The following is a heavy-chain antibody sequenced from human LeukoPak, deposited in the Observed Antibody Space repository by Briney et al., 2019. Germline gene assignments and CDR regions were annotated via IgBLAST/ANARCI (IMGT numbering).Heavy chain of an antibody. Sequence: GGSLRLSCAASGFTFDDYAMHWVRQAPGKGLEWVSGISWNSGNIGYADSMKGRFTISRDNAKNSLYLQMNSLRAEDTALYYCAKDGGGYSYYGMDVWGQGTTVTVSS. CDR2: ISWNSGNI. D-gene: IGHD5-12*01. J-gene: IGHJ6*02. CDR1: GFTFDDYA. CDR3: AKDGGGYSYYGMDV. V-gene: IGHV3-9*01.